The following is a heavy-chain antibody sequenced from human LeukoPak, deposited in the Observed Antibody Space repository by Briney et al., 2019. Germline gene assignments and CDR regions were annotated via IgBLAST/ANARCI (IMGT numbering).Heavy chain of an antibody. V-gene: IGHV3-9*01. CDR3: AKDITYGSGSYYGAFDI. CDR1: GFTFDDYA. J-gene: IGHJ3*02. CDR2: ISWNSGSI. D-gene: IGHD3-10*01. Sequence: GGSLRLSCAASGFTFDDYAIHWVRQAPGKGLEWVSGISWNSGSIGYADSVKGRFTISRDNAKSSLYLQMNSLRAEDTALYYCAKDITYGSGSYYGAFDIWGQGTMVTVSS.